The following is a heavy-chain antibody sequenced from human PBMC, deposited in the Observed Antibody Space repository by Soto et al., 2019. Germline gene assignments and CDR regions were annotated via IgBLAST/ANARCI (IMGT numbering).Heavy chain of an antibody. D-gene: IGHD6-6*01. Sequence: QVQLQESGPGLVKPSETLSLTCTVSGGSIRSRYWTWIRQSPGKGLEWIGYVHYSGSTTYHPSLSGRVTMSLATSMNQVALNLTSVTAADTAVYFCATAVAQYSNYGVLRWGPTRETYSYVLDVWGQGTTVTVSS. V-gene: IGHV4-59*11. J-gene: IGHJ6*02. CDR2: VHYSGST. CDR1: GGSIRSRY. CDR3: ATAVAQYSNYGVLRWGPTRETYSYVLDV.